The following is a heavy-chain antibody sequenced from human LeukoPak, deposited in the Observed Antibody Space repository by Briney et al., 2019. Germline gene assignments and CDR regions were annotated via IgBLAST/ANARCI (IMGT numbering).Heavy chain of an antibody. J-gene: IGHJ4*02. CDR3: AKGGSYLVY. Sequence: KPSETLSLTCSVSGGSITSYNWSWIRQPAGKGLEWIGRIYATGSTNYNPSLKSRVTISADKSKNQFSLKLSSVTAADTAVYYCAKGGSYLVYWGQGTLVTVSS. V-gene: IGHV4-4*07. D-gene: IGHD3-10*01. CDR1: GGSITSYN. CDR2: IYATGST.